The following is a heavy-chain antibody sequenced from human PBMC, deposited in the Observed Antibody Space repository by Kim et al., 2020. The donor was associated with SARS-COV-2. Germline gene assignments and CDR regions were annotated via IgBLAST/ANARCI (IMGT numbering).Heavy chain of an antibody. D-gene: IGHD6-19*01. Sequence: SETLSLTCTVSGGSISSSSYYWGWIRQPPGKGLEWIGSIYYSGSTYYNPSLKSRVTISVDTSKNQFSLKLSSVTAADTAVYYCASHQYSSGWYYDYWGQGTLVTVSS. V-gene: IGHV4-39*01. CDR3: ASHQYSSGWYYDY. J-gene: IGHJ4*02. CDR1: GGSISSSSYY. CDR2: IYYSGST.